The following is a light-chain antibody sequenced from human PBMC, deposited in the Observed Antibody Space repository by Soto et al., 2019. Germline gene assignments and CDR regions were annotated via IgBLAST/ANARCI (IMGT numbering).Light chain of an antibody. CDR1: NSDVGSYNL. V-gene: IGLV2-23*02. Sequence: QSVLTQPASVSGSPRQSITISCTGTNSDVGSYNLVSWFQQHPGKAPKLVIYEVTKRPSGVSDRFSGSKSGNTASLTISGLQAEDEADYYRFSYADDSVYVFGTGTKVTVL. J-gene: IGLJ1*01. CDR2: EVT. CDR3: FSYADDSVYV.